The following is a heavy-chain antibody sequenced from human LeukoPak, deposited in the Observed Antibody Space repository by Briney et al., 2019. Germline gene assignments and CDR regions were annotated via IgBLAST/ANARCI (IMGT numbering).Heavy chain of an antibody. CDR1: GFTFISYW. CDR3: ARAGKLRFLERRNNYFDY. Sequence: GGSLRLSCAASGFTFISYWMSWVRQAPGKGLEWVANIKQDGSEKYYVDSVKGRFTISRDNAKNSLYLQVNSLRAEDTAVYYCARAGKLRFLERRNNYFDYWGQGTLVTVSS. J-gene: IGHJ4*02. D-gene: IGHD3-3*01. V-gene: IGHV3-7*01. CDR2: IKQDGSEK.